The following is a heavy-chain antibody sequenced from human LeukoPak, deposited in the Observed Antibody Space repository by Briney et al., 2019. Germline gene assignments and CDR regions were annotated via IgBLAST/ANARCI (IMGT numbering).Heavy chain of an antibody. CDR1: GFTFSSYS. D-gene: IGHD3-9*01. Sequence: GGSLRLSCAASGFTFSSYSVNWVRQAPGKGLEWVSSISSSSSYIYYADSVKGRFTISRDNAKNSLYLQMNSLRAEDTAVYYCARDQDVLRYFDWLFPKGYFDYWGQGTLVTVSS. J-gene: IGHJ4*02. CDR2: ISSSSSYI. CDR3: ARDQDVLRYFDWLFPKGYFDY. V-gene: IGHV3-21*01.